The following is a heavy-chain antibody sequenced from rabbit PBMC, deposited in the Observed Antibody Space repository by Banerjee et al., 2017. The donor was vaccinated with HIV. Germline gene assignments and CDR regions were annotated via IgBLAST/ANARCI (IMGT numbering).Heavy chain of an antibody. J-gene: IGHJ4*01. Sequence: QSLEESGGGLVQPAGSLTLTCTASGFSFSSSYYMCWVRQAPGKGLELIACIYTSSGSTWYASWVNGRFTISRSTSLNTVDLKMTSLTAADTATYFCARGVAGDAGYGYPYFNLWGQGTLVTVS. CDR1: GFSFSSSYY. D-gene: IGHD6-1*01. CDR3: ARGVAGDAGYGYPYFNL. V-gene: IGHV1S43*01. CDR2: IYTSSGST.